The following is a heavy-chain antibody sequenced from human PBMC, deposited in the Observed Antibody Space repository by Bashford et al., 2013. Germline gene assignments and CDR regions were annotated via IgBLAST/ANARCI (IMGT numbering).Heavy chain of an antibody. CDR3: AREHVAVTYFDY. Sequence: SVKVSCKASGGTFSSYAISWVRQAPGQGLEWMGGIIPIFGTANYAQKFQGRVTITADKSTSTAYMELSSLRSEDTAVYYCAREHVAVTYFDYWGQGTLVTVSS. CDR1: GGTFSSYA. CDR2: IIPIFGTA. V-gene: IGHV1-69*06. D-gene: IGHD2-21*02. J-gene: IGHJ4*02.